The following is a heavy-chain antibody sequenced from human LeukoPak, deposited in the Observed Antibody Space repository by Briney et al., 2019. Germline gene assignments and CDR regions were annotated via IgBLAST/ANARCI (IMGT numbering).Heavy chain of an antibody. CDR3: ARLGCSGGSCYLGHNWFDP. J-gene: IGHJ5*02. D-gene: IGHD2-15*01. CDR2: IYYSGST. Sequence: SETLSLTCTVSGGSISSYYGSWIRQPPGKGLEWIGYIYYSGSTNYNPSLKSRVTISVDTSKNQFSLKLSSVTAADTAVYYCARLGCSGGSCYLGHNWFDPWGQGTLVTVSS. V-gene: IGHV4-59*01. CDR1: GGSISSYY.